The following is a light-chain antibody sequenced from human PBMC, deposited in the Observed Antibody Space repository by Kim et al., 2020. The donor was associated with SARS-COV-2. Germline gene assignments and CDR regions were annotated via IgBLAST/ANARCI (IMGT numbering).Light chain of an antibody. CDR1: KLGDKY. Sequence: MPPGQTASIACAGDKLGDKYACWYQQKPGQSPLLVIYHGSKRPSGIPERFSGYNSGNTATLTISGTQAMDEADYYCQSWDSSTAVFGGGTKLTVL. CDR2: HGS. CDR3: QSWDSSTAV. J-gene: IGLJ2*01. V-gene: IGLV3-1*01.